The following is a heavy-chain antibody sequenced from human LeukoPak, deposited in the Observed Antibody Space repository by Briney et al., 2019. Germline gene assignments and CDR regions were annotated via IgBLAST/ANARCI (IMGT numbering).Heavy chain of an antibody. CDR3: ITGIRTGYYVY. CDR1: GFTFSLDW. V-gene: IGHV3-15*04. CDR2: IVSNTEGGTR. J-gene: IGHJ4*02. D-gene: IGHD3-22*01. Sequence: PGGSLRLSCAASGFTFSLDWMSWVRQAPGKGLEWIGRIVSNTEGGTRDYAAPVKGRLTISRDDSKNTLYLQMNSLKTEDTAVYHCITGIRTGYYVYWGQGTLVTVSS.